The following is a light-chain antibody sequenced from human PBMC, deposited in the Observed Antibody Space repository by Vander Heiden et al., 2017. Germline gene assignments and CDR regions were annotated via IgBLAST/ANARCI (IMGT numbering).Light chain of an antibody. J-gene: IGLJ3*02. CDR3: GTWDNSLSAWV. CDR2: ENN. CDR1: TSNIGNDY. V-gene: IGLV1-51*02. Sequence: QSVLTQPPSVSAAPGQKVTIFCSGSTSNIGNDYVSWYQQLPGTAPKLLIYENNKRPSGIPDRFSGSKSGTSATLGITGLQTGDEADYYCGTWDNSLSAWVFGGGTKLTVL.